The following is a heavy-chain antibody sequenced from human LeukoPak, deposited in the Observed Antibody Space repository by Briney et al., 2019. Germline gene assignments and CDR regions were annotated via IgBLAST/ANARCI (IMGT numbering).Heavy chain of an antibody. V-gene: IGHV3-7*01. CDR2: IKTDGSEK. CDR1: GFTFINYW. D-gene: IGHD3-22*01. J-gene: IGHJ1*01. CDR3: ATYSSLNRREFQF. Sequence: AGGSLRLSCEGSGFTFINYWMGWVRQAPGKGLQWVANIKTDGSEKYYVDSVKGRFTISRDNAKNSLYLQMNSLRAEDTAVYYCATYSSLNRREFQFWGQGTLLTVSS.